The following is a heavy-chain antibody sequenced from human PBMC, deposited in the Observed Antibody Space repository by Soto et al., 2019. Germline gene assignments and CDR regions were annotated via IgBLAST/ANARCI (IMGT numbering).Heavy chain of an antibody. CDR1: GFTFSSYS. CDR3: ARAAKLGNCSGASCYLMAARDAFDI. CDR2: ISSSSSYI. D-gene: IGHD2-15*01. V-gene: IGHV3-21*01. Sequence: EVQLVESGGGLVKPGGSLRLSCAASGFTFSSYSMNWVRQAPGKGLEWVSSISSSSSYIYYADSVKGRFTISRDNAKNLLDLQMNSLRAEDTAVYYCARAAKLGNCSGASCYLMAARDAFDIWGQGTMVTVSS. J-gene: IGHJ3*02.